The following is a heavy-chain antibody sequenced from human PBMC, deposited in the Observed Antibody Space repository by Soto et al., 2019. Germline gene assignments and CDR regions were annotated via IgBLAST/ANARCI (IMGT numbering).Heavy chain of an antibody. CDR1: GGSISSYY. D-gene: IGHD5-18*01. J-gene: IGHJ5*02. CDR3: ARGGERSWIQLWS. CDR2: IYYSGST. V-gene: IGHV4-59*08. Sequence: QVQLQEPGPGLVKPSETLSLTCTVSGGSISSYYWSWIRQPPGKGLEWIGYIYYSGSTNYNPSLRGRVTISVDTSKNQFSLKLSSVTAADTAVYYCARGGERSWIQLWSWGQGTLVTVSS.